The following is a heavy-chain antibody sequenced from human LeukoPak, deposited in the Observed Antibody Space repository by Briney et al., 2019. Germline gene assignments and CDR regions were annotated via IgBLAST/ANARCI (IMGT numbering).Heavy chain of an antibody. CDR1: GYTLTELS. CDR3: ARGPYVGLRLWDNWFDP. V-gene: IGHV1-24*01. D-gene: IGHD3-16*01. CDR2: FDPEDGET. Sequence: ASVKVSCKVSGYTLTELSMHWVRQAPGKGLEWMGGFDPEDGETIYAQKFQGRVTMTEDTSTDTAYMELSSLRSEDTAVYYCARGPYVGLRLWDNWFDPWGQGTLVTVSS. J-gene: IGHJ5*02.